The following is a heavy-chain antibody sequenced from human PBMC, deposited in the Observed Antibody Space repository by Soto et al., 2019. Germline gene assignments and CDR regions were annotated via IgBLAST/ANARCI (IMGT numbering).Heavy chain of an antibody. J-gene: IGHJ4*02. CDR2: ISWNSGSI. CDR1: GFTFNDYA. CDR3: AKDARYSTSWYYFDY. D-gene: IGHD2-2*01. Sequence: DVQLVESGGGLVQTGRSLRLSCAASGFTFNDYAMHWVRQVPGKGLEWVSGISWNSGSIGYADSVRGRFTISRDNAKNSLYLQMNSLRAEDTALYYCAKDARYSTSWYYFDYWGQGSLVTVSS. V-gene: IGHV3-9*01.